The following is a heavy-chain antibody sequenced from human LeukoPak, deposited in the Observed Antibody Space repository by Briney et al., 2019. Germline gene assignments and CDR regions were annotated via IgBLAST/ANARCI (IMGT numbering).Heavy chain of an antibody. V-gene: IGHV1-8*01. D-gene: IGHD3-9*01. Sequence: ASVKVSCKASGYTFTSYDINWVRQATGQGLEWMGWMNPNSGNTGYAQKFHGRVTMTRNTSISTAYMELSSLRSEDTAVYYCARGLRYFDWLPHGYNWFDPWGQGTLVTVSS. CDR3: ARGLRYFDWLPHGYNWFDP. CDR2: MNPNSGNT. J-gene: IGHJ5*02. CDR1: GYTFTSYD.